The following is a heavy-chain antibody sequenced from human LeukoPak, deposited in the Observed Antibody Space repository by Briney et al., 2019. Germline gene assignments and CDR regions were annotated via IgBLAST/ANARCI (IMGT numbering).Heavy chain of an antibody. CDR1: GFTFGDYA. Sequence: GGSLRLPCTASGFTFGDYAMSWVRQAPGKGLEWVGFIRSKAYGGTTEYAASVKGRFTISRDDSKSIAYLQMNSLKTEDTAVYYCTAGRLYYYYMDVWGKGATVTISS. CDR2: IRSKAYGGTT. CDR3: TAGRLYYYYMDV. D-gene: IGHD6-13*01. V-gene: IGHV3-49*04. J-gene: IGHJ6*03.